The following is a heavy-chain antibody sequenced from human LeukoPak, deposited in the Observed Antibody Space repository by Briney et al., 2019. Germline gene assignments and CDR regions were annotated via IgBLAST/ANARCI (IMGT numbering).Heavy chain of an antibody. CDR3: AKAAAAPGCVF. J-gene: IGHJ4*02. CDR2: VSGSGDRM. D-gene: IGHD6-13*01. Sequence: GGSLRLSCAASGFTSSSYALNWVRQAPGKGLEWVATVSGSGDRMYHADSVKGRFTISRDNSKNTIYLQMNSLRAEDTALYYCAKAAAAPGCVFWGQGTLVTVSS. V-gene: IGHV3-23*01. CDR1: GFTSSSYA.